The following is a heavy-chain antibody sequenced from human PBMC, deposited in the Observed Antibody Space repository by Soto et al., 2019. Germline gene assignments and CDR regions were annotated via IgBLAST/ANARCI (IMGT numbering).Heavy chain of an antibody. CDR3: ASTLYGSGTYYNSYPPLY. J-gene: IGHJ4*02. CDR2: IYYSGST. Sequence: PSETLSLTCTVSGGSISSGGYYWSWIRQHPGKGLEWIGYIYYSGSTYYNPSLKSRVTISVDTSKNQFSLKLSSVTAEDTAVYYCASTLYGSGTYYNSYPPLYWGQGTLVTVSS. D-gene: IGHD3-10*01. V-gene: IGHV4-31*03. CDR1: GGSISSGGYY.